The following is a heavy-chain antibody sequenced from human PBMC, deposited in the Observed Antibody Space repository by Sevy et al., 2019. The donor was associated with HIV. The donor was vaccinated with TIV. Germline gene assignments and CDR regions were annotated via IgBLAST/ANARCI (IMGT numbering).Heavy chain of an antibody. CDR2: FRVKANGYAA. Sequence: GGSLRLSCAVPGFTFSGSAIHWVRQASGKGLEWVGRFRVKANGYAAAYAASVKARFTISRDDSKNTAYLQMNSLKTEDTAVYYISISRYGDKPYYFDYWGQGTLVTVSS. D-gene: IGHD4-17*01. V-gene: IGHV3-73*01. CDR3: SISRYGDKPYYFDY. J-gene: IGHJ4*02. CDR1: GFTFSGSA.